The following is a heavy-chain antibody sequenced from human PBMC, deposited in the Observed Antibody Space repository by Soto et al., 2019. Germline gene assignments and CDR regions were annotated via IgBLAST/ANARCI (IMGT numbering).Heavy chain of an antibody. CDR3: AKDLYSGSSARFFQH. CDR2: INHSGST. Sequence: QVQLQQWGAGLLKPSETLSLTCAVYGGSFSGYYWSWIRQPPGKGLEWIGEINHSGSTNYNPSLKSRVTISVDTSKNQFSLKLSSVTAADTAVYYCAKDLYSGSSARFFQHWGQGTLVTVSS. V-gene: IGHV4-34*01. CDR1: GGSFSGYY. J-gene: IGHJ1*01. D-gene: IGHD1-26*01.